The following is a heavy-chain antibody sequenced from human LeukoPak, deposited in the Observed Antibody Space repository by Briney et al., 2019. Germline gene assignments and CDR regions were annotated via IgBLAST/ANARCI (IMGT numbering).Heavy chain of an antibody. V-gene: IGHV1-18*01. Sequence: ASVKVSCKASGYTFTSYGISWVRQAPGQGLERMGWISAYNGNTNYAQKLQGRVTMTTDTSTSTAYMELRSLRSDDTAVYYCASHRLAVAGLEIDYWGQGTPVTVSS. D-gene: IGHD6-19*01. CDR1: GYTFTSYG. J-gene: IGHJ4*02. CDR2: ISAYNGNT. CDR3: ASHRLAVAGLEIDY.